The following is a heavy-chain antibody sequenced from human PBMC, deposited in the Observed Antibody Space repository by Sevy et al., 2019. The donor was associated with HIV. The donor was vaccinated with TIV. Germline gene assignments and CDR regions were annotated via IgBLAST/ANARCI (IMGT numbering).Heavy chain of an antibody. CDR2: INHSGST. J-gene: IGHJ6*02. CDR3: ARAVVVVPAAIHYYYGMDV. V-gene: IGHV4-34*01. CDR1: GGSFSGYY. D-gene: IGHD2-2*01. Sequence: SETLSLTCAVYGGSFSGYYWSWIRHPPGNGLEWIGEINHSGSTNYNPSLKSRVTISVDTSKNQFSLKLSSVTAADTAVYYCARAVVVVPAAIHYYYGMDVWGQGTTVTVSS.